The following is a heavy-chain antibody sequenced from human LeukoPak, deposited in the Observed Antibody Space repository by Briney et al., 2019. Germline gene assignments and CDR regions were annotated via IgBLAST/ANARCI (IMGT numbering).Heavy chain of an antibody. J-gene: IGHJ4*02. V-gene: IGHV4-34*01. CDR1: GFTFSNYW. CDR3: ARADTAIGPYYFDY. Sequence: PGGSLRLSCPASGFTFSNYWMGWVRQPPGKGLEWIGEINHSGSTNYNPSLKSRVTISVDTSKNQFSLKLSSVTAADTAVYYCARADTAIGPYYFDYWGQGTLVTVSS. CDR2: INHSGST. D-gene: IGHD5-18*01.